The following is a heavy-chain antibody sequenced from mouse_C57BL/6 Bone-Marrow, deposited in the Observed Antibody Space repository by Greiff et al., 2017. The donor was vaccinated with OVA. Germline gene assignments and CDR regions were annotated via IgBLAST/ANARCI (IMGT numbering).Heavy chain of an antibody. J-gene: IGHJ4*01. CDR3: AKTPYGYGYAMDY. Sequence: VHLVESGPGLVQPSQSLSITCTVSGFSLTSYGVHWVRQSPGKGLEWLGVIWRGGRTDYNAAFMSRLSITKDNSKSQVFFKMNSLQAEDTAINNCAKTPYGYGYAMDYWGKGPTVSGTS. CDR1: GFSLTSYG. V-gene: IGHV2-5*01. CDR2: IWRGGRT. D-gene: IGHD2-2*01.